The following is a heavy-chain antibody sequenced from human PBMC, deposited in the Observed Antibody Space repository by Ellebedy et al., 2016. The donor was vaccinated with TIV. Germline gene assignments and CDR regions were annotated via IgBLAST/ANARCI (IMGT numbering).Heavy chain of an antibody. CDR3: TTRTTLSYQN. CDR2: IKTKTEDEAT. D-gene: IGHD2/OR15-2a*01. V-gene: IGHV3-15*07. Sequence: PGGSLRLSCAASGFNFRNAWMNWVRQAPGRGLEWIGRIKTKTEDEATEYVVPLSGRFTISRDDSKDTVYLHMNSLKTEDTGIYYCTTRTTLSYQNWGQGTLVTVSS. J-gene: IGHJ1*01. CDR1: GFNFRNAW.